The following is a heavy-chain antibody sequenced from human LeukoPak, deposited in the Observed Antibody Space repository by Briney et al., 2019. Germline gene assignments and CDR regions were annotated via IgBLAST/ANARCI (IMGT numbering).Heavy chain of an antibody. CDR2: IYTSGST. CDR1: GGCISSGSYY. CDR3: AREDYDSRTPRGY. D-gene: IGHD3-22*01. Sequence: SETLSLTCTVSGGCISSGSYYWSWIRQPAGKGLEWIGRIYTSGSTNYNPSLKSRVTISVDTSKNQFSLKLSSVTAADTAVYYCAREDYDSRTPRGYWGQGTLVTVSS. V-gene: IGHV4-61*02. J-gene: IGHJ4*02.